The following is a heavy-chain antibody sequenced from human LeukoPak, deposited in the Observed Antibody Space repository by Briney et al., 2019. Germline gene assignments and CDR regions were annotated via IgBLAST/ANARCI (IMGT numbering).Heavy chain of an antibody. CDR3: AKFEGALLGNYYMDV. CDR2: ISGGGDNT. CDR1: GFPFSDFA. V-gene: IGHV3-23*01. Sequence: GGSLRLSCAVSGFPFSDFAMSWVRQAPGKGLEWVSTISGGGDNTYFADSVKGRFTISRDNSKNTMFLQMVSLRAEDTAVYYCAKFEGALLGNYYMDVWGKGTTVTVSS. J-gene: IGHJ6*03.